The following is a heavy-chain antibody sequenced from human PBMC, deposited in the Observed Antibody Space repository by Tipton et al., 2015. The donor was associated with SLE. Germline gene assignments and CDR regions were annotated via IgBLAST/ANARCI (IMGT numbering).Heavy chain of an antibody. J-gene: IGHJ4*02. Sequence: SLRLSCTVSGFTFGDYAMSWVRQAPGKGLEWVGFIRSKAYGGTTEYAASVKGRFTISRDDSKSIAYLQMNSLRPEDTAVYYCARNPPGGTYGDLDYWGQGSLVIVSS. CDR1: GFTFGDYA. D-gene: IGHD4-17*01. V-gene: IGHV3-49*04. CDR2: IRSKAYGGTT. CDR3: ARNPPGGTYGDLDY.